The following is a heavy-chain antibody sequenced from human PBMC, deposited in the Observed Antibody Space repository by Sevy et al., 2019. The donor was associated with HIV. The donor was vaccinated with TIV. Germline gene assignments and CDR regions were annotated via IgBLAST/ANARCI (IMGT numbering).Heavy chain of an antibody. V-gene: IGHV4-59*08. Sequence: SDTLSLTCTVSGGSITSLYWNWIRQPPGKGLEWIANIYYNGHINYNPSLKSRVTLLDTSKNQFSLRLSSVTAADTAMYYCAGENAWGRGYSWGQGTLVTVSS. D-gene: IGHD1-26*01. J-gene: IGHJ4*02. CDR3: AGENAWGRGYS. CDR2: IYYNGHI. CDR1: GGSITSLY.